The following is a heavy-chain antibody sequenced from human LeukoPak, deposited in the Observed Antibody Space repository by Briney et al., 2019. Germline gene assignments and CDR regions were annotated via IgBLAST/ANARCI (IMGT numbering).Heavy chain of an antibody. D-gene: IGHD3-9*01. CDR3: ARDQAFDWFYYYYGMDV. CDR1: GFTLNNYA. V-gene: IGHV3-23*01. Sequence: GGSLRLSCAASGFTLNNYALSWVRQAPGKGLEWVSTIGTSINNTYYADSVKGRFTISRDNSNHTLSLQMSSLRAEDTAIYYCARDQAFDWFYYYYGMDVWGLGTTVIVSS. J-gene: IGHJ6*02. CDR2: IGTSINNT.